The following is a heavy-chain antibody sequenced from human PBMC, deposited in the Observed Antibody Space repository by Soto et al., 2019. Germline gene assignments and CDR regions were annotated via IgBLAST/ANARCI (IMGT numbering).Heavy chain of an antibody. CDR3: AKAGRSWSRKYRHP. J-gene: IGHJ5*02. Sequence: GGSLILSFVASGFTFSTYAMSWVRRAPGKGLEWVSAISVSGDRTYYADSVKGRFFISRDNSKNTMYLRVNSLRVEDTATYYCAKAGRSWSRKYRHPWS. D-gene: IGHD2-2*02. CDR2: ISVSGDRT. CDR1: GFTFSTYA. V-gene: IGHV3-23*01.